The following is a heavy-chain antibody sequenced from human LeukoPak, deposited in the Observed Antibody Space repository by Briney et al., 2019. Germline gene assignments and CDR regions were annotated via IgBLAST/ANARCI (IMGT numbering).Heavy chain of an antibody. D-gene: IGHD3-3*01. J-gene: IGHJ4*02. CDR2: INHSGST. Sequence: PSETLSLTCAVYDGSFSGYYWSWIRQPPGKGLEWIGEINHSGSTNYNPSLKRRVTISLYTSKSQFSLKVRYVTAADTAVYYCARGLNDSWTGENYWGQGTLVTVSS. CDR3: ARGLNDSWTGENY. CDR1: DGSFSGYY. V-gene: IGHV4-34*01.